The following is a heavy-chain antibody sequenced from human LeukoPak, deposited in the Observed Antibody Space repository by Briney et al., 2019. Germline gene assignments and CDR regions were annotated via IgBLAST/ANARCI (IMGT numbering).Heavy chain of an antibody. Sequence: SETLSLTCTGSGCSISSYYWSWIRQPPGKGLEGIGYIYYSGSTNYNPSLKRRVTISVDTSKNQFCLKLSSVTAADTAVYYCARDTAMAFDYWGQGTLVTVSS. V-gene: IGHV4-59*01. D-gene: IGHD5-18*01. J-gene: IGHJ4*02. CDR3: ARDTAMAFDY. CDR2: IYYSGST. CDR1: GCSISSYY.